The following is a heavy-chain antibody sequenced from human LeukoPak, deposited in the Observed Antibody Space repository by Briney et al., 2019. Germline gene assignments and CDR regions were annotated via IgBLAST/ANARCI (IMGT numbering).Heavy chain of an antibody. CDR3: AKVRIQLWYSDAFDI. Sequence: PGGSLRLSCAASGFTFSSYGMHWVRQAPGKGLEWVAVISYDGSNKYYADSVKGRFTISRDNSKNTPYLQMNSLRAEDTAVYYCAKVRIQLWYSDAFDIWGQGTMVTVSS. CDR2: ISYDGSNK. CDR1: GFTFSSYG. D-gene: IGHD5-18*01. V-gene: IGHV3-30*18. J-gene: IGHJ3*02.